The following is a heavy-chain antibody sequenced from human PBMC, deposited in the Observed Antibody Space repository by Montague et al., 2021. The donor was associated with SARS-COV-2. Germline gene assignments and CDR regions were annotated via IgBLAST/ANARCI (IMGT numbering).Heavy chain of an antibody. D-gene: IGHD6-19*01. V-gene: IGHV4-59*08. CDR3: ARHPSYSSGWYDWFDP. CDR2: IFYSGNT. J-gene: IGHJ5*02. Sequence: SETLSLTCTVSGGSISSYYWSWIRQPPGKGLEWIGCIFYSGNTNYNPSLKSRVTISIDTSKNQFSLKLRSVTAADTAVYYCARHPSYSSGWYDWFDPWGQGTLVTVSS. CDR1: GGSISSYY.